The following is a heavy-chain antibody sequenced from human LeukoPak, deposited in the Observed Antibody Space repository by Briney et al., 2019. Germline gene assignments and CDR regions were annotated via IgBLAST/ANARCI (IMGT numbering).Heavy chain of an antibody. Sequence: GGSLRLSCAASGLSLSDYWMTGLGQAPGKGLEWVANIKQDGSEKKYVDSVKGRFTISRDNAKNSIFLQMNSLRAEDMAIYYCVRDGGTDWYDPWGQGTLVSVSS. CDR3: VRDGGTDWYDP. CDR1: GLSLSDYW. J-gene: IGHJ5*02. V-gene: IGHV3-7*01. CDR2: IKQDGSEK. D-gene: IGHD3-16*01.